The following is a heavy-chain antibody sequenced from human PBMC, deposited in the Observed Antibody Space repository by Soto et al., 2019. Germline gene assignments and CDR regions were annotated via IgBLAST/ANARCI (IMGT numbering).Heavy chain of an antibody. J-gene: IGHJ4*02. D-gene: IGHD5-12*01. V-gene: IGHV1-69*02. Sequence: QVHLVQSGAEVKQPGSSVKVSCKASGGTFSTYTITWLRQAPGQGPEWMGRIIPVLGIANYAHKFQGRITTPADKSSTTAYMDLSSLRSEGTAVFSCAIPPTPNIASGRDLFDHWGQGTLVTVSS. CDR1: GGTFSTYT. CDR2: IIPVLGIA. CDR3: AIPPTPNIASGRDLFDH.